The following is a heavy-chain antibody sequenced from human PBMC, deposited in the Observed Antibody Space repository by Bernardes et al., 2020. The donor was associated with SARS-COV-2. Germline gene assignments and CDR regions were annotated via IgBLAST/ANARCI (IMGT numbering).Heavy chain of an antibody. V-gene: IGHV3-15*01. CDR1: GFTFSNAW. Sequence: GGSLRLSCAASGFTFSNAWMSWVRQAPGKGLEWVGRIKSKTDGGTTDYAAPVKGRFTISRDDSKNTLYLQINSLKTEDTAVYYCTTDGEWWELPNWFDPWGQGTLVTVSS. CDR3: TTDGEWWELPNWFDP. J-gene: IGHJ5*02. CDR2: IKSKTDGGTT. D-gene: IGHD1-26*01.